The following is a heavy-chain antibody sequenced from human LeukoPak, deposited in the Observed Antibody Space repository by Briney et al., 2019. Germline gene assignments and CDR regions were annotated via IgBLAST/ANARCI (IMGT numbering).Heavy chain of an antibody. Sequence: GESLKISCKGSGYSFTSYWIGWVRQMPGKGLEWMGIIYPGDSDTRYSPSFQGQVTIPADKSISTAYLQCSSLKASDTAMYYCARHSSRGTVVVPAAIGYWGQGTLVTVSS. J-gene: IGHJ4*02. V-gene: IGHV5-51*01. D-gene: IGHD2-2*01. CDR3: ARHSSRGTVVVPAAIGY. CDR2: IYPGDSDT. CDR1: GYSFTSYW.